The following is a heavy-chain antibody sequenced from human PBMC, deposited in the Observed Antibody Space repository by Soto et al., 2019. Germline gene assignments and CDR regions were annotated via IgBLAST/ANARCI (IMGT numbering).Heavy chain of an antibody. Sequence: ALYVKCIDPGGPRSSNYKSWIRQPPGKGLEWIGYIYYSGSTNYNPSLKSRVTISVDTSKNQFSLKLSSVTAADTAVYYCARWGAGSWFLNYGMDVWGQGTTVTVSS. CDR1: GGPRSSNY. V-gene: IGHV4-59*08. CDR3: ARWGAGSWFLNYGMDV. D-gene: IGHD6-13*01. CDR2: IYYSGST. J-gene: IGHJ6*02.